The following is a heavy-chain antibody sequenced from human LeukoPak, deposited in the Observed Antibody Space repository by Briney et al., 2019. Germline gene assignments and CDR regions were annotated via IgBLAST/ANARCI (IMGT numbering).Heavy chain of an antibody. CDR3: ARDTYYDSSGYPRPFNY. CDR1: GYTFTSYG. Sequence: ASVKVSCKASGYTFTSYGISWVRQAPGQGLEWMGWISAYNGNTNYAQKFQGRVTITADESTSTAYMELSSLRSEDTAVYYCARDTYYDSSGYPRPFNYWGQGTLVTVSS. D-gene: IGHD3-22*01. CDR2: ISAYNGNT. V-gene: IGHV1-18*01. J-gene: IGHJ4*02.